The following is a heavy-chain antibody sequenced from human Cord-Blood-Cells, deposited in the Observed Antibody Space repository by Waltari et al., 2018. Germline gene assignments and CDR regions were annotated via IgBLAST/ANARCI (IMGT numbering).Heavy chain of an antibody. J-gene: IGHJ3*02. D-gene: IGHD2-2*01. CDR2: IIPILGIA. CDR3: ASNTVVPAADAFDI. CDR1: GGTFSSYA. V-gene: IGHV1-69*09. Sequence: QVQLVQSGAEVKKPGSSVKVSCKASGGTFSSYAISWVRQAPGQGLEWMGRIIPILGIANYAQKFQGRVTITADKSTSTAYMELSSLRSEDTAVYYCASNTVVPAADAFDIWGQGTMVTVSS.